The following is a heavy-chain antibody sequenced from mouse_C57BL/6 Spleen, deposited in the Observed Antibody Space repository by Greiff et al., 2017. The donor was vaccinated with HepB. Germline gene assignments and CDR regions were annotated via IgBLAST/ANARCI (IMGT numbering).Heavy chain of an antibody. CDR2: IYPRSGNT. D-gene: IGHD1-1*01. J-gene: IGHJ2*01. V-gene: IGHV1-81*01. CDR3: ARKGNSSDY. CDR1: GYTFPSYG. Sequence: VQLQQSGAELVRPGASVKLSCKASGYTFPSYGISWVKQRTGQGLEWIGEIYPRSGNTYYNEKFKGKVTLTADNSSSTAYMEIRSLTYEDSEVYFRARKGNSSDYWGQGTTLTVSS.